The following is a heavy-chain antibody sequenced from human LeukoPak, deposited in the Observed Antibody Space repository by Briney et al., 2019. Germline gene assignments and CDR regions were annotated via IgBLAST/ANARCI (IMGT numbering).Heavy chain of an antibody. Sequence: GGSLRLSCAASGFTFSSYGMHWVRQAPGKGLEWVAVIWYDGSNKYYADSMKGRFTISRDNAKNSLYLQMNSLRAEDTAVYYCARELGSTMVREAYFDYWGQGTLVTVSS. D-gene: IGHD3-10*01. CDR1: GFTFSSYG. CDR3: ARELGSTMVREAYFDY. V-gene: IGHV3-33*01. J-gene: IGHJ4*02. CDR2: IWYDGSNK.